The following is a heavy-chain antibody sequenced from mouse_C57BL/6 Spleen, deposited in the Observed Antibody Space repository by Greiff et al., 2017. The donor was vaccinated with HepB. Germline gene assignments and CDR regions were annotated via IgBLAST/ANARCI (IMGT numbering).Heavy chain of an antibody. CDR3: ARDYDGYYTSFDY. J-gene: IGHJ2*01. CDR1: GFTFSSYA. D-gene: IGHD2-3*01. CDR2: ISDGGSYT. V-gene: IGHV5-4*01. Sequence: EVQLVESGGGLVKPGGSLKLSCAASGFTFSSYAMSWVRQTPEKRLEWVATISDGGSYTYYPDNVKGRFTISRDNAKNNLYLQMSHLKSEDTAMYYCARDYDGYYTSFDYWGQGTTLTVSS.